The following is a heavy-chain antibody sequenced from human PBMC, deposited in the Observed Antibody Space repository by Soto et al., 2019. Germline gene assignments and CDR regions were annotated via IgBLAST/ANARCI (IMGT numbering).Heavy chain of an antibody. V-gene: IGHV4-31*03. CDR1: GGSISSGGYH. J-gene: IGHJ4*02. CDR3: AGDMDD. D-gene: IGHD2-21*02. Sequence: TSETLSLTCTVSGGSISSGGYHWSWIRQCPGKGLEWIGNIYYSGSTYYNPSLKSRVTISVDTSKNQFSLKLTSVTAADTAVYYCAGDMDDWGQGTLVTVSS. CDR2: IYYSGST.